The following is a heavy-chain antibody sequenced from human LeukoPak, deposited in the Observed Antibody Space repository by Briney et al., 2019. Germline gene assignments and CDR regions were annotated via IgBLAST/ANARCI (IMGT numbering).Heavy chain of an antibody. V-gene: IGHV3-23*03. CDR1: GFIFSRYA. J-gene: IGHJ6*03. CDR2: LFRDGST. CDR3: ARDSGDGDYTPDMDL. D-gene: IGHD2-21*02. Sequence: GGSLRLSCTASGFIFSRYAMTWVRQAPGRGLEWVSVLFRDGSTYYADAVKGRFTISRDNSKNTLYLQMNSRRVEDTAVYYCARDSGDGDYTPDMDLWGKGTTVTVSS.